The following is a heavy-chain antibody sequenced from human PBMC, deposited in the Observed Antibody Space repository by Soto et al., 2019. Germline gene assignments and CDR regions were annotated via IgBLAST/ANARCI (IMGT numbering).Heavy chain of an antibody. CDR2: IYYSGST. CDR1: GGSISSSSYY. CDR3: ARRGSSSWYGY. Sequence: QLQLQESGPGLVKPSETLSLTCTVSGGSISSSSYYWGWIRQPPGKGLEWIESIYYSGSTYYNPSLKSLVTISVDTSKNQFSLKLSSVTAADTAAYYCARRGSSSWYGYWGQGTLVTVSS. D-gene: IGHD6-13*01. J-gene: IGHJ4*02. V-gene: IGHV4-39*01.